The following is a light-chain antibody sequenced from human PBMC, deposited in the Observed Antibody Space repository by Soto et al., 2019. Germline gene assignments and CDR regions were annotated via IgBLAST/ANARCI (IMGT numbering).Light chain of an antibody. CDR3: CSYTISATLV. Sequence: QSVLTQPASVSGSPAQSITISCSGTTNDIGGYNYVSWYQHHPGKVPKVIIYEVRNRPSGVSNRFSGSKSGNTASLTISGLQAEDEADYYCCSYTISATLVFGGGTKVTVL. CDR2: EVR. V-gene: IGLV2-14*01. J-gene: IGLJ3*02. CDR1: TNDIGGYNY.